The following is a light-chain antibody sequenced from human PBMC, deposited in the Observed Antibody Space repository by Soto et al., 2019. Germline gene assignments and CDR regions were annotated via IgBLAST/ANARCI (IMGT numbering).Light chain of an antibody. V-gene: IGKV3-15*01. Sequence: EIAMTQSPATLSVSPGERATLSCRASQSVRNELAWYQHRPGRAHRLLIFDASTRASGVSARFSGSGSGTEFTLTISSLQSEDVAVYYCQQYHNWPPLTFGGGTKVEIK. J-gene: IGKJ4*01. CDR3: QQYHNWPPLT. CDR2: DAS. CDR1: QSVRNE.